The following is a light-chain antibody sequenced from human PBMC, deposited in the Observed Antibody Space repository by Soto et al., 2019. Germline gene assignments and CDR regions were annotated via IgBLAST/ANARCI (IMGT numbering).Light chain of an antibody. CDR3: SSYAGSNNFV. CDR1: RSDVGVYNY. CDR2: EVS. V-gene: IGLV2-8*01. J-gene: IGLJ1*01. Sequence: QSALTQPPSASGSPGQSVTVSCTGTRSDVGVYNYVSWYRQHPGKAPKLLIYEVSKRPSGVPDRFSGSKSGNTASLTVSGPQAEDEADYYCSSYAGSNNFVFGTGTKVTVL.